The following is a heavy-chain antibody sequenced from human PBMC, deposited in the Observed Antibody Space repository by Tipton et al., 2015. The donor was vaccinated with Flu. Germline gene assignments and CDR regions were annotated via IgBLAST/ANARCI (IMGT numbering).Heavy chain of an antibody. J-gene: IGHJ4*02. V-gene: IGHV1-2*02. CDR1: GYTFTGYY. CDR3: GRSSFPILTGYSPLDY. D-gene: IGHD3-9*01. CDR2: INPNSGGT. Sequence: QLVQSGVEVKKPGASVRVSCKASGYTFTGYYLHWVRQAPGQGLEWMGWINPNSGGTNYAQKFQGRVTMTRDTSFSTAYMELSRLRSDDTALYYCGRSSFPILTGYSPLDYWGQGTLVTVSS.